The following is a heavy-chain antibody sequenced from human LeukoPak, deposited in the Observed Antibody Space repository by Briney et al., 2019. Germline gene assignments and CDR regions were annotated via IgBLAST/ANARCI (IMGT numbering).Heavy chain of an antibody. CDR3: ARVIQLWLRTKYYFDY. V-gene: IGHV4-34*01. CDR2: INHSGST. D-gene: IGHD5-18*01. J-gene: IGHJ4*02. Sequence: SETLSLTCAVYGGSFSGYYWSWIRQPPGKGLEWIGEINHSGSTNYNPSLKSRVTISVDTSKNQFSLKLSSVTAADTAVYYCARVIQLWLRTKYYFDYWGQGTLVTVSS. CDR1: GGSFSGYY.